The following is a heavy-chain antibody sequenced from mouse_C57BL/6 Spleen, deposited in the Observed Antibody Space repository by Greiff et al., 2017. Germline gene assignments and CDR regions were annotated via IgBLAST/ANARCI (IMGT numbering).Heavy chain of an antibody. D-gene: IGHD2-4*01. CDR3: AINYDYDGGYYFDC. CDR2: INPNYGTT. CDR1: GYSFTDYN. V-gene: IGHV1-39*01. Sequence: VQLKQSGPELVKPGASVKISCKASGYSFTDYNMNWVKQSNGKSLEWIGVINPNYGTTSYNQKFKGKATLTVDQSSSTAYMQLNSLTSEDSAVYYCAINYDYDGGYYFDCWGQGTTLTVAS. J-gene: IGHJ2*01.